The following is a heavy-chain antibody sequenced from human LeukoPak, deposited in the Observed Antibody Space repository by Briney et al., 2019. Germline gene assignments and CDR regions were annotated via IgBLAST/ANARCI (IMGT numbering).Heavy chain of an antibody. CDR3: ARLRLTTVVTPHDAFDI. CDR1: GGSISSYY. J-gene: IGHJ3*02. Sequence: PSETLSLTCTVSGGSISSYYWSWIRQPPGKGLEWIGYIYYSGSTNYNPSLKSRVTISVDTSKNQFSLKLSSVTAADTAVYCCARLRLTTVVTPHDAFDIWGQGTMVTVSS. D-gene: IGHD4-17*01. CDR2: IYYSGST. V-gene: IGHV4-59*08.